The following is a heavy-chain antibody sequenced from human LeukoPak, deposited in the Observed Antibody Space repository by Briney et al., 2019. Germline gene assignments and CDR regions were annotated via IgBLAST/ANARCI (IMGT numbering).Heavy chain of an antibody. CDR1: GFTFDDYA. D-gene: IGHD3-10*01. CDR2: ISWNSGSI. CDR3: AKQEGSMVRGVYYYYGMDV. J-gene: IGHJ6*02. V-gene: IGHV3-9*01. Sequence: LRLSCAASGFTFDDYAMHWVQQAPGKGLEWVSGISWNSGSIGYADSVKGRFTISRDNAKNSLYLQMNSLRAEDTALYYCAKQEGSMVRGVYYYYGMDVWGQGTTVTVSS.